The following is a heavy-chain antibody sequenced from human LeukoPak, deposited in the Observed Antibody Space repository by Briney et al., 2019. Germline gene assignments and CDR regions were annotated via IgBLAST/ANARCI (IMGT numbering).Heavy chain of an antibody. V-gene: IGHV1-69*06. D-gene: IGHD3-16*02. J-gene: IGHJ4*02. CDR2: IIPIFGTA. CDR1: GGTFSSYA. CDR3: AKSRELSLYYFDY. Sequence: SVKVSCKASGGTFSSYAISWVRQAPGQGLEWMGGIIPIFGTANYAQKFQGRVTITADKSTSTAYMELSSLRSEDMAVYYCAKSRELSLYYFDYWGQGTLVTVSS.